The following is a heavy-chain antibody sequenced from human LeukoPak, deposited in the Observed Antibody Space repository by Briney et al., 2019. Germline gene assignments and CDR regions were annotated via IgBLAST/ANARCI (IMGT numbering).Heavy chain of an antibody. V-gene: IGHV3-66*02. D-gene: IGHD3-10*01. Sequence: GGSLRLSCAASGFTVSSNYMSWVRQAPGKGLEWVSVIYSGGSTYYAGSVEGRFTISRDNSKNTLYLQMDSLRAEDTAVYYCARSYYYGSGSPPWPFDYWGQGTLVTVSS. CDR3: ARSYYYGSGSPPWPFDY. CDR2: IYSGGST. CDR1: GFTVSSNY. J-gene: IGHJ4*02.